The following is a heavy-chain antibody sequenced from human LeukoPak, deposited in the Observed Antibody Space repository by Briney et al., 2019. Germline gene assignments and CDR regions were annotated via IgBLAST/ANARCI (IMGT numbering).Heavy chain of an antibody. J-gene: IGHJ6*03. V-gene: IGHV4-59*11. Sequence: PSETLSLTCTVSGGSISSHYWSWIRQPPGKGLEWIGYIYYSGSTNYNPSLKSRVTISVDTSKNQFSLKLSSVTAADTAVYYCARFIGLYYYYMDVWGKGTTVTVSS. CDR2: IYYSGST. CDR1: GGSISSHY. CDR3: ARFIGLYYYYMDV. D-gene: IGHD3-10*01.